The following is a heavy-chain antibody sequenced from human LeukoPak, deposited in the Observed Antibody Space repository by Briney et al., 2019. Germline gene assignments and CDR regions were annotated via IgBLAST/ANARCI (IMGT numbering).Heavy chain of an antibody. CDR1: GFTFSNYW. CDR3: AREGGRDIVVVPAAVSSWFDP. D-gene: IGHD2-2*01. J-gene: IGHJ5*02. Sequence: PGGSLRLSCAAPGFTFSNYWMSWVRQAPGKGLEWVANIKQDGSEKYYVDSVKGRFTISRDNAKNSLYLQMNSLRAEDTAVYYCAREGGRDIVVVPAAVSSWFDPWGQGTLVTVSS. V-gene: IGHV3-7*01. CDR2: IKQDGSEK.